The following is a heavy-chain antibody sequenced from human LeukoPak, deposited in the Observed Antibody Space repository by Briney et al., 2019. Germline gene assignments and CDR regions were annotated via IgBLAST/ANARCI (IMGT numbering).Heavy chain of an antibody. CDR1: GGTFSSYA. Sequence: SVKVSCKASGGTFSSYAISWVRQAPGQGLEWMGRIIPILGIANYAQKFQGRVTITADKSTSTAYMELSDLKSEDTAVYYCARDHCSGGSCHGGHWGQGTLVTVSS. CDR2: IIPILGIA. J-gene: IGHJ4*02. D-gene: IGHD2-15*01. V-gene: IGHV1-69*04. CDR3: ARDHCSGGSCHGGH.